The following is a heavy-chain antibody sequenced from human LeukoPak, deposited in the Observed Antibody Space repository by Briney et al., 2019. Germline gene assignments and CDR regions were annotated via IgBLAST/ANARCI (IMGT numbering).Heavy chain of an antibody. D-gene: IGHD1-7*01. J-gene: IGHJ4*02. CDR3: ARQGWNYDFDY. CDR1: GGSISSSSYY. Sequence: SETLSLTCTVSGGSISSSSYYWGWIRQPPGKGLEWIGSIYYSGSTYYNPSLKSRVTISVDTSKNQFSLKLSSVTAADTAVYYCARQGWNYDFDYWGQGTLVTVSS. V-gene: IGHV4-39*01. CDR2: IYYSGST.